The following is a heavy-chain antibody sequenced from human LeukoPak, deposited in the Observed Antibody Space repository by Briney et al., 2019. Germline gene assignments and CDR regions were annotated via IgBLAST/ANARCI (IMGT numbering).Heavy chain of an antibody. D-gene: IGHD6-19*01. Sequence: PGGSLRLSCAASGFTFSSYWMSWVRQAPGKGLEWVANIKQDRSEKYYVDSVKGRFTISRDNAKNSLYLQMNSLRAEDTAVYYCARDQSIAVAADDAFDIWGQGTMVTVSS. V-gene: IGHV3-7*01. CDR3: ARDQSIAVAADDAFDI. CDR1: GFTFSSYW. CDR2: IKQDRSEK. J-gene: IGHJ3*02.